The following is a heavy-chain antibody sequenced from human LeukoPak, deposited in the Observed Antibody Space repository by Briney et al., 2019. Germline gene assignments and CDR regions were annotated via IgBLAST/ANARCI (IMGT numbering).Heavy chain of an antibody. CDR2: ISSSSSYI. V-gene: IGHV3-21*01. Sequence: GGPLRLSCAASGFTFSSYSMNWVRQAPGKGLEWVSSISSSSSYIYYADSLKGRFTISRDNAKNSLYLQMNSLRAEDTAVYYCAKDIPGGGDDYWGQGTLVTVSS. CDR1: GFTFSSYS. D-gene: IGHD2-21*02. J-gene: IGHJ4*02. CDR3: AKDIPGGGDDY.